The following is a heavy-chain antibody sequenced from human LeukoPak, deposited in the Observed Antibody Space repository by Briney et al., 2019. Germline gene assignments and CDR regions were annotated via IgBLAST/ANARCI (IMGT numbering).Heavy chain of an antibody. Sequence: KPSETLSLTCTVSGGSISSGGYYWSWIRQHPGKGLEWIGYIYYSGSTYYNPSLKSRVTISEDTSRDHFSLKLTSVTAADTAVYYCARGKNVILTGAIQRINAFDLWGQGTMVTVSS. J-gene: IGHJ3*01. CDR1: GGSISSGGYY. V-gene: IGHV4-31*03. D-gene: IGHD2-2*02. CDR3: ARGKNVILTGAIQRINAFDL. CDR2: IYYSGST.